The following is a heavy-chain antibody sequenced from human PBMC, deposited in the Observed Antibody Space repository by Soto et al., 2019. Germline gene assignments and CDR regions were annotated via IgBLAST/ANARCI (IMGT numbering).Heavy chain of an antibody. V-gene: IGHV4-34*01. J-gene: IGHJ5*02. CDR2: INHSGST. D-gene: IGHD6-13*01. CDR3: ARGPRIAAAGRSWFDP. Sequence: SETLSLTCAVYGGSFSGYYWSWIRQPPGKGLEWIGEINHSGSTNYNPSLKSRVTISVDTSKNQFSLKLSSVTAADTAVYYCARGPRIAAAGRSWFDPWGEGTLVTVSS. CDR1: GGSFSGYY.